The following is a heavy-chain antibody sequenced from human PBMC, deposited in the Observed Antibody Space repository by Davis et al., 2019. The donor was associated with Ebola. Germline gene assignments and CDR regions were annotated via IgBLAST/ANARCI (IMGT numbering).Heavy chain of an antibody. D-gene: IGHD3-22*01. CDR2: ISSSSSTI. J-gene: IGHJ4*02. V-gene: IGHV3-48*02. CDR1: GFTFSSYS. CDR3: AREGYYYDSSGYLYCFDY. Sequence: GGSLRLSCAASGFTFSSYSMNWVRQAPGKGLEWVSYISSSSSTIYYADSVKGRFTISRDNAKNSLYLQMNSLRDEDTAVYYCAREGYYYDSSGYLYCFDYWGQGTLVTVSS.